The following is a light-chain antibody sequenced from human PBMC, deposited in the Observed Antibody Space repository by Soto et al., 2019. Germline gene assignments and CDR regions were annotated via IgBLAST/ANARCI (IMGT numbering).Light chain of an antibody. CDR3: ISYTGSSTYV. J-gene: IGLJ1*01. CDR1: SSDVGGYNF. Sequence: QSALTQPASVSGSPGQSITISCTGTSSDVGGYNFVSWYHQHPGKAPKLMIYEVSNRASGLSTRFSGSKSGNTASLTISGLQAEYEADYYFISYTGSSTYVFGTGTKLTVL. V-gene: IGLV2-14*01. CDR2: EVS.